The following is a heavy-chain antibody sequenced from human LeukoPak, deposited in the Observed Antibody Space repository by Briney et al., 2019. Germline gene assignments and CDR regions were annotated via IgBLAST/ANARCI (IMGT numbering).Heavy chain of an antibody. D-gene: IGHD5-12*01. V-gene: IGHV4-61*02. J-gene: IGHJ4*02. CDR1: GGSISSGDYY. Sequence: SETLSLTCTVSGGSISSGDYYWSWIRQPPGKGLEWMGRIYISGSTNYNPSLKSRVTISIDTSTSKNQFSLKLSSVTAADTAVYYCAREGYSGYDFDYWGQGALVTVSS. CDR3: AREGYSGYDFDY. CDR2: IYISGST.